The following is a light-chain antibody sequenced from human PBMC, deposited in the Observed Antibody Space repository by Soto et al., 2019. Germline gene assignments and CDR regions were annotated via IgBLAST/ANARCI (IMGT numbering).Light chain of an antibody. CDR2: GAS. V-gene: IGKV3-20*01. CDR3: QQYGSSPPEKT. CDR1: QSVSSNY. Sequence: EIVLTQSPGTLSLSAGERATLSCRASQSVSSNYLAWYQQKPGQAPSLLIYGASRRATGIPDRFSGSGSGTDFTLTISRLEPEDFAVYYCQQYGSSPPEKTFGQGNKVEIK. J-gene: IGKJ1*01.